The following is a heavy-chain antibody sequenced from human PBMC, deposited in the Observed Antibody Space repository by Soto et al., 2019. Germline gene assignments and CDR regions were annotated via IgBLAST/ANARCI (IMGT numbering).Heavy chain of an antibody. CDR2: ISSSSSYI. CDR1: GFTFSSYS. Sequence: GGSLRLSCAASGFTFSSYSMNWVRQAPGKGLEWVSSISSSSSYIYYADSVKGRFTISRDNAKNSLYLQMNSLRAEDTAVYYCARDSQAGDAFDIWGQGTMVTVSS. V-gene: IGHV3-21*01. D-gene: IGHD6-19*01. J-gene: IGHJ3*02. CDR3: ARDSQAGDAFDI.